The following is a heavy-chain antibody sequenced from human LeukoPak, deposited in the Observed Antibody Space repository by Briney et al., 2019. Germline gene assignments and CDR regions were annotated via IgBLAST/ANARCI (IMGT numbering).Heavy chain of an antibody. D-gene: IGHD3-22*01. Sequence: SETLSLTCTVSGGSISSYYWSWIRQPPGKGLEWIGYIYYSGSTNYNPSLKSRVTISVDTSKNQFSLKLSSVTAADTAVYYCARLFYDSSGYYYVDYFDYWGQGTLVTVSS. CDR2: IYYSGST. CDR1: GGSISSYY. CDR3: ARLFYDSSGYYYVDYFDY. V-gene: IGHV4-59*08. J-gene: IGHJ4*02.